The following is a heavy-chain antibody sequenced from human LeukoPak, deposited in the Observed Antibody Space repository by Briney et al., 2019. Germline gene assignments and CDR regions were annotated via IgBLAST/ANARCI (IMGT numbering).Heavy chain of an antibody. D-gene: IGHD3-10*01. CDR3: AREYGSGSEFDP. V-gene: IGHV4-4*07. CDR1: GGSISSYY. CDR2: IYASGST. J-gene: IGHJ5*02. Sequence: SETLSLTCTVSGGSISSYYWNWIRQPAGKGLEWIGRIYASGSTNYNPSLKSRVIMSVDTSKNQFSLKLSSVTAADTAVYYCAREYGSGSEFDPWGQGTLVTVSS.